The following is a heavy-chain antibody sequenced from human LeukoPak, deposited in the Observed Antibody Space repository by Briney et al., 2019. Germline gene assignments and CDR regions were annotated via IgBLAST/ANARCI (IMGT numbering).Heavy chain of an antibody. CDR1: GGSISSYY. J-gene: IGHJ5*02. Sequence: PSETLSLTCTVSGGSISSYYWSWIRQPPGKGLEWIGYIYYSGSTKYNPSLTSRVTISVDTSKNQFSLKLSSVTAADTAVYYCARLSSLANIAARGRTWFDTWGQGSLVTVSS. CDR2: IYYSGST. D-gene: IGHD6-6*01. V-gene: IGHV4-59*01. CDR3: ARLSSLANIAARGRTWFDT.